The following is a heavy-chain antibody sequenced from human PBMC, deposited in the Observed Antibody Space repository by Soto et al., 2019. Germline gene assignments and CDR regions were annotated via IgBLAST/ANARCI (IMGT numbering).Heavy chain of an antibody. CDR1: GFTFSTYT. D-gene: IGHD3-10*01. Sequence: GGSLRLSCAASGFTFSTYTMNWVRQAPGKGLEWVSSISSSSTYIYYADSVKGRFTISRDNAKNSLYLQVNSLRAEDTAVYYCARDRDTSYGMDVWGQGTTVTVSS. J-gene: IGHJ6*02. V-gene: IGHV3-21*01. CDR2: ISSSSTYI. CDR3: ARDRDTSYGMDV.